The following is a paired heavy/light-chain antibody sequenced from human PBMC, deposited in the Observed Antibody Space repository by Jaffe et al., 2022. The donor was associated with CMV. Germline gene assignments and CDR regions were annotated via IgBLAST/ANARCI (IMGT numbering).Light chain of an antibody. CDR1: QGIRND. CDR2: AAS. V-gene: IGKV1-6*01. CDR3: LQDYNFPWA. Sequence: AIQMTQSPSSLSASVGDRVTITCRASQGIRNDLGWYQQKPGKAPKLLIYAASTLQSGVPSRFSGSGSGTDFTLTISSLQPEDFATYYCLQDYNFPWAFGQGTKVEIK. J-gene: IGKJ1*01.
Heavy chain of an antibody. J-gene: IGHJ1*01. V-gene: IGHV3-23*01. CDR1: GITFGLYS. CDR2: ISGNGRST. CDR3: AKEDYYDSGSGQAEYFQH. D-gene: IGHD3-10*01. Sequence: EVQLLESGGGLVQPGGSLRLSCAASGITFGLYSMTWVRQAPGKGLEWVSIISGNGRSTYYADSVKGRFSISRDNSKNTLYLQMNSLRAEDTAVYYCAKEDYYDSGSGQAEYFQHWGQGTLVTVSS.